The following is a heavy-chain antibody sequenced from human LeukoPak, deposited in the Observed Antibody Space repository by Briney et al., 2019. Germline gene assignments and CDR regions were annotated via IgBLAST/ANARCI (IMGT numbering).Heavy chain of an antibody. J-gene: IGHJ4*02. CDR1: GFTFSSYS. CDR2: ISSSSSTI. V-gene: IGHV3-48*01. CDR3: ARGIGITMVRAYFDY. Sequence: HPGGSLRLSCVGSGFTFSSYSMNWVRQAPGKGLEWVSYISSSSSTIYYADSVKGRFTISRDNAKNSLYLQMNSLRAEDTAVYYCARGIGITMVRAYFDYWGQGTLVTVSS. D-gene: IGHD3-10*01.